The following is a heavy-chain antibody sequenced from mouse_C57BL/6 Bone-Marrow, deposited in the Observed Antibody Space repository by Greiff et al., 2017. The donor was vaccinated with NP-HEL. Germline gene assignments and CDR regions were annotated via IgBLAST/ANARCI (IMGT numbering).Heavy chain of an antibody. D-gene: IGHD1-1*01. CDR1: GYTFTSYG. CDR2: IYPRSGNT. J-gene: IGHJ3*01. CDR3: ARIDYYGSRGPSWFAY. V-gene: IGHV1-81*01. Sequence: VKLQQSGAELARPGASVKLSCKASGYTFTSYGISWVKQRTGQGLEWIGEIYPRSGNTYNNEKVKGKATLTADKSSSTAYMELRSLTSEDSAVYFCARIDYYGSRGPSWFAYWGQGTLVTVSA.